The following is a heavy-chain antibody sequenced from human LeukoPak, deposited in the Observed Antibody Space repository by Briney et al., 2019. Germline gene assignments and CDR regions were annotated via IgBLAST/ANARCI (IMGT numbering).Heavy chain of an antibody. CDR1: GITLSNYG. J-gene: IGHJ4*02. CDR3: AKRGVVLRVILGAFNKEAYYFDS. CDR2: ISDSGGRT. Sequence: GGSLRLSCAVSGITLSNYGMSWVRQAPGKGLEWVAGISDSGGRTNYADSVKGRFTISRDNSKNTLYLQMNSLRAEDTAVYFCAKRGVVLRVILGAFNKEAYYFDSWGQGALVTVSS. D-gene: IGHD3-16*01. V-gene: IGHV3-23*01.